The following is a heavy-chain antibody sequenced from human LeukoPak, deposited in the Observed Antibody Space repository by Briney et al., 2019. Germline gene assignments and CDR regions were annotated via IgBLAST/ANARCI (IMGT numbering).Heavy chain of an antibody. CDR3: ARLIGSDSRHSDY. CDR1: GFTFSSSW. Sequence: PGASLRLSCAASGFTFSSSWMHWVRQSPGKGLVWVSCISTDGSNTIYADSVKGRFTISRDNARNTLYLQMNSLRAEDTAVYYCARLIGSDSRHSDYWGQGTLVTVAS. V-gene: IGHV3-74*01. CDR2: ISTDGSNT. J-gene: IGHJ4*02. D-gene: IGHD2-21*02.